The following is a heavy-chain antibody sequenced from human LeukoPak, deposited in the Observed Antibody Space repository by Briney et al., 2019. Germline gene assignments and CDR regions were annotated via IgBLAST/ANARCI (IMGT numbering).Heavy chain of an antibody. D-gene: IGHD4-23*01. CDR2: IYYSGST. J-gene: IGHJ6*02. V-gene: IGHV4-59*08. CDR3: ARQGTVVTFLMDV. Sequence: SETLSLTCTVSGGSISSYYWSWIRQPPGKGLEWIGYIYYSGSTYYNPSLKSRVTISVDTSKNQFSLKLSSVTAADTAVYYCARQGTVVTFLMDVWGQGTTVTVSS. CDR1: GGSISSYY.